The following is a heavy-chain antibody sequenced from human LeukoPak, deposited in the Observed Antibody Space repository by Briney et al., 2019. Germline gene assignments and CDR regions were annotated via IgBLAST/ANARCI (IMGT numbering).Heavy chain of an antibody. CDR3: ARGSLSSARRGSYYFDY. V-gene: IGHV4-39*07. Sequence: PSETLSLTCTVSGGSISSSSYYWGWIRQPPGKGLEWIGSIYYSGSTYYNPSLKSRVTISVDRSKNQFSLKLSSVTAADTAVYYCARGSLSSARRGSYYFDYWGQGTLVTVSS. D-gene: IGHD2-2*01. J-gene: IGHJ4*02. CDR1: GGSISSSSYY. CDR2: IYYSGST.